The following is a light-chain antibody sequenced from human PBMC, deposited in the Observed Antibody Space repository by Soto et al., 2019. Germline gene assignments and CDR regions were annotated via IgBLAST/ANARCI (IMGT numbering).Light chain of an antibody. Sequence: DIQMTQSPSSLTASVGDRVTITCRASQSISSYLYWYQQKPGKAPKLLIYAASNLQSGVPSRFSGSGSGTDFTLTISSLQPEDFATYYCQQSYSTLLTFGGGTKVDIK. CDR3: QQSYSTLLT. V-gene: IGKV1-39*01. CDR2: AAS. J-gene: IGKJ4*01. CDR1: QSISSY.